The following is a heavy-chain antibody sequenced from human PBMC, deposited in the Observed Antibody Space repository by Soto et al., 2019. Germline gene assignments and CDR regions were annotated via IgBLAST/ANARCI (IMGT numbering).Heavy chain of an antibody. CDR3: ARALYYYYGMDV. CDR2: IYSGGST. J-gene: IGHJ6*02. V-gene: IGHV3-53*02. CDR1: GFTVSSNY. Sequence: EVQLVETGGGLIQPGGSLRLSCAASGFTVSSNYMSWVRQAPGKGLEWVSVIYSGGSTYYADSVKGRFTISRDNCKNTLYLQMNSLRAEDTAVYYCARALYYYYGMDVWGQGTTVTVSS.